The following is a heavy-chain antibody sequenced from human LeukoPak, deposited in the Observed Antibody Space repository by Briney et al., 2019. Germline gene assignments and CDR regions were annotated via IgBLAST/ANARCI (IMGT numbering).Heavy chain of an antibody. CDR1: GFTFGKYW. V-gene: IGHV3-7*03. D-gene: IGHD3-3*01. Sequence: GGSLRLSCVASGFTFGKYWMSWVRQAPGQGLEWVANIKLDGSEKNYVDSVKGRFTISRDNTKNSLYLQMNSLRVEDTAVFYCTRDQYDTWSRRGNFDSWGQGTLVIVSS. CDR3: TRDQYDTWSRRGNFDS. J-gene: IGHJ4*02. CDR2: IKLDGSEK.